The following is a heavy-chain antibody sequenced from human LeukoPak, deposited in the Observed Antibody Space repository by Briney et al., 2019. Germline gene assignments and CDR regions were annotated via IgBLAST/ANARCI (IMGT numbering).Heavy chain of an antibody. CDR1: GGSISSYY. CDR2: IYYSGST. CDR3: ARGVSLLWFGDVRWFDP. D-gene: IGHD3-10*01. J-gene: IGHJ5*02. Sequence: SETLSLTCTDSGGSISSYYWSWIRQPPGKGLEWIGYIYYSGSTNYNPSLKSRVTISVDTSKNQFSLKLSSVTAADTAVYYCARGVSLLWFGDVRWFDPWGQGTLVTVSS. V-gene: IGHV4-59*01.